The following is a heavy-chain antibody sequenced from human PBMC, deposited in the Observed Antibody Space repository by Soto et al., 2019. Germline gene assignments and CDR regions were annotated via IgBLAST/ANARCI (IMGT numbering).Heavy chain of an antibody. J-gene: IGHJ6*02. CDR3: ATDRHSGGKIKFYGIDV. Sequence: GGSLRLSCAASGFTFDKAWMNWVRQAPGKGLEWVGRIKRQTEGGATDYAAPGKGRFTISRDDSKNTLYLQMNSLRTEDTAVYYCATDRHSGGKIKFYGIDVWGQGTTVTVSS. D-gene: IGHD2-15*01. CDR1: GFTFDKAW. V-gene: IGHV3-15*01. CDR2: IKRQTEGGAT.